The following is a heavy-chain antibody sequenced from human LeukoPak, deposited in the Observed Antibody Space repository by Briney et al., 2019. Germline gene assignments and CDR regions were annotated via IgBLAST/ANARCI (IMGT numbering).Heavy chain of an antibody. J-gene: IGHJ5*02. D-gene: IGHD3-10*01. Sequence: SETLSLTCAVYAGSFSAYYWNWIRQPPGKGLEWIGYIYYSGSTYYNPSLKSRLTISVDTSKNQFSLKLRSVTAADTAVYYCARDRATVVRGITRWFDPWGQGTLVTVSS. CDR1: AGSFSAYY. V-gene: IGHV4-34*09. CDR2: IYYSGST. CDR3: ARDRATVVRGITRWFDP.